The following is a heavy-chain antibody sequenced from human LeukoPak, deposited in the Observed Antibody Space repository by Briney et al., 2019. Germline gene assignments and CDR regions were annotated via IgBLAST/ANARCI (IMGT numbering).Heavy chain of an antibody. J-gene: IGHJ6*03. D-gene: IGHD4-23*01. V-gene: IGHV4-34*01. Sequence: SETLSLTCAVYGGSFSGYYWSWIRQPPGKGLEWIGEINHSGSTNYNPSLKSPVTISVDTSKNQFSLKLSSVTAADTAVYYCAREGKGATVVTQANYYMDVWGKGTTVTVSS. CDR2: INHSGST. CDR1: GGSFSGYY. CDR3: AREGKGATVVTQANYYMDV.